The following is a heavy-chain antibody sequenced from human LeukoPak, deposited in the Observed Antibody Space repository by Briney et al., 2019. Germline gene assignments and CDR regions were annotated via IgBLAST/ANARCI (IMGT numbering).Heavy chain of an antibody. CDR2: INHSGST. CDR1: GGSFSGYY. J-gene: IGHJ4*02. Sequence: SETLSLTCAVYGGSFSGYYWSWIRQPPGKGLEWIGEINHSGSTNYNPSLKSRVTISVDTSKNQFSLKLSSVTAADTAVDYCARRYPPYDYWGQGTLVTVSS. D-gene: IGHD2-2*02. CDR3: ARRYPPYDY. V-gene: IGHV4-34*01.